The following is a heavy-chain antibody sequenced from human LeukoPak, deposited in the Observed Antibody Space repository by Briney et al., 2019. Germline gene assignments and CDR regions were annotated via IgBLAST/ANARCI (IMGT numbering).Heavy chain of an antibody. Sequence: GGSLRLSCAASGFTFRNYNMNWVRQAPGKGLEWVSSINSSSGYIYYADSVKGRFTISRDNAKNSLYLQMNSLRAEDTAVYYCARDATMVPPYYYYYMDVWGKGTTVTVSS. D-gene: IGHD3-10*01. J-gene: IGHJ6*03. CDR3: ARDATMVPPYYYYYMDV. CDR2: INSSSGYI. V-gene: IGHV3-21*01. CDR1: GFTFRNYN.